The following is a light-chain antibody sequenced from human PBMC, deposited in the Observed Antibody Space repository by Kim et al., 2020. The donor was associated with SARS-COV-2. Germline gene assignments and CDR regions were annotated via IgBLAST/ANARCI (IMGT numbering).Light chain of an antibody. J-gene: IGKJ1*01. CDR2: NAS. Sequence: DIQMTQSPSTLSASVGDRVTITCRASQGIRNELAWYQQKSGKAPKLLIYNASSLESGVPSRFSGSGSGTEFTLTISSLQPEDFATYYCQQYNSYPLTFGRGTKVDIK. CDR1: QGIRNE. V-gene: IGKV1-17*01. CDR3: QQYNSYPLT.